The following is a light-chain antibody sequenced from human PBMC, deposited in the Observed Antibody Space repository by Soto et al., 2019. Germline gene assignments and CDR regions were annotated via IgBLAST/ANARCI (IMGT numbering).Light chain of an antibody. V-gene: IGKV1-27*01. J-gene: IGKJ4*01. CDR1: QGINNY. CDR3: QKYKSAPLT. CDR2: AAS. Sequence: DIQMTQSPSSLSASVGDSVTITCRASQGINNYLAWFQQRPGKVPKLLIYAASTLQSGVPSRFSGSRSGTDFTLTISSLQHEDVETYYCQKYKSAPLTLRGGTKVDIK.